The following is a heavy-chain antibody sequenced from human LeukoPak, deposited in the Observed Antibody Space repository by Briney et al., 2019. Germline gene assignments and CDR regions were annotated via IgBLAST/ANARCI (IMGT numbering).Heavy chain of an antibody. J-gene: IGHJ5*02. CDR1: GYTFTSYG. V-gene: IGHV1-8*02. CDR3: ARGGYCSSTSCPDWFDP. CDR2: MNPNSGNT. Sequence: GASVKVSCKASGYTFTSYGISWVRQAPGQGLEWMGWMNPNSGNTGYAQKFQGRVTMTRNTSISTAYMELSSLRSEDTAVYYCARGGYCSSTSCPDWFDPWGQGTLVTVSS. D-gene: IGHD2-2*01.